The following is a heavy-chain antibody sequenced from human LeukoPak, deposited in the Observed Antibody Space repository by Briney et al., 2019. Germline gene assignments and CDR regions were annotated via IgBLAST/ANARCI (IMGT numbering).Heavy chain of an antibody. CDR1: GGSISSGGYS. J-gene: IGHJ4*02. CDR3: ARARVAYSSGWSYYFDY. V-gene: IGHV4-30-2*01. CDR2: IYHSGST. D-gene: IGHD6-19*01. Sequence: SETLSLTCAVSGGSISSGGYSWSWIRQPPGKGLEWIGYIYHSGSTYYNPSLKSRVTISVDRSKNQFSLKLSSVTAADTAVYYCARARVAYSSGWSYYFDYWGQGTLVTVSS.